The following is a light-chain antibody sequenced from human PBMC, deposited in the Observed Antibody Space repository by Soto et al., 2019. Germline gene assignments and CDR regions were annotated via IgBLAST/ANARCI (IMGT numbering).Light chain of an antibody. CDR2: EVS. Sequence: QSVLTQPPSASGSPGQSVTISCSGTSSDVGGYNYVSWHQQHPGKAPKLMIYEVSKRPSGVPDRFSGSKSGNTASLIVSGLQAEEEADYYCSSYAGSNNFVFGTGTKVTV. V-gene: IGLV2-8*01. J-gene: IGLJ1*01. CDR3: SSYAGSNNFV. CDR1: SSDVGGYNY.